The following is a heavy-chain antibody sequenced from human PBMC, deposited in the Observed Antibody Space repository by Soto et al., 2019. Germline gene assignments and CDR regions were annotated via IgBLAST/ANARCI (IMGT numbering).Heavy chain of an antibody. D-gene: IGHD3-22*01. CDR3: ARAVIEGYYDSSPYYFDY. V-gene: IGHV3-53*01. CDR1: GFTVSSNY. J-gene: IGHJ4*02. Sequence: EVQLVESGGGLIQPGGSLRLSCAASGFTVSSNYMSWVRQAPGKGLEWVSVIYSGGSTYYADSVKGRFTISRDNSQNTLYLQMNSLRVEDTAVYYCARAVIEGYYDSSPYYFDYWGQGTLVTVSS. CDR2: IYSGGST.